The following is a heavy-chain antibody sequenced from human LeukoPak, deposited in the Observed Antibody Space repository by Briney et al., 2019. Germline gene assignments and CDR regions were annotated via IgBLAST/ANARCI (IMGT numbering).Heavy chain of an antibody. D-gene: IGHD2-8*01. Sequence: PAGSLRLSCAASGFTFSSYGMHWVRQAPGKGLEWMAVIWYDGSNKYYGDSVKGRFTISRDNSKNTLYLQMNSLRAEDTAIYYCARWGGYCTNGVCYDGDWGQGTLVTVSS. CDR3: ARWGGYCTNGVCYDGD. J-gene: IGHJ4*02. CDR2: IWYDGSNK. V-gene: IGHV3-33*01. CDR1: GFTFSSYG.